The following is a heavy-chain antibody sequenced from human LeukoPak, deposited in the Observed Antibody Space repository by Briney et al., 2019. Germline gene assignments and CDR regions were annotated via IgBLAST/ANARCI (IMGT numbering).Heavy chain of an antibody. CDR2: IYHSGST. Sequence: SGTLSLTCAVSGGSISSSNWWSWVRQPPGKGLEWIGEIYHSGSTNYNPSLKSRVTISVDKSKNQSSLKLSSVTAADTAVYYCATFRYYYDSSGYYYGNDAFDIWGQGTMVTVSS. CDR1: GGSISSSNW. J-gene: IGHJ3*02. CDR3: ATFRYYYDSSGYYYGNDAFDI. D-gene: IGHD3-22*01. V-gene: IGHV4-4*02.